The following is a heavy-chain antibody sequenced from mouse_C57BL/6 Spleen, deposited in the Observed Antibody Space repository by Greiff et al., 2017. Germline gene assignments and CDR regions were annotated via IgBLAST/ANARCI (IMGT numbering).Heavy chain of an antibody. D-gene: IGHD1-3*01. V-gene: IGHV1-80*01. Sequence: QVQLQQSGAELVKPGASVKISCKASGYAFSRYWMNWVKQRPGKGLEWIGQIYPGDGDTNYNGQFKGKATLTADKSSSTAYMQLSSLTSEDSAVYFCARRALYYFDYWGQGTTLTVSS. CDR2: IYPGDGDT. J-gene: IGHJ2*01. CDR3: ARRALYYFDY. CDR1: GYAFSRYW.